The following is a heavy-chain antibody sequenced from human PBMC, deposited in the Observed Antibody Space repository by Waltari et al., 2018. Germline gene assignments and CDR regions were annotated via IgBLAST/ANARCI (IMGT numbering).Heavy chain of an antibody. CDR1: GGSISSTNYS. Sequence: QVQLQESGPGLVRPSQTLSLNCIVSGGSISSTNYSWRWIRQLAGMGLEWIGHVYTSGTTNYNPSFKSRVTISVDTSKNQFSLKLSSVTAADTAVYYCARDGAGTGDYYYYGMDVWGQGTTVTVSS. D-gene: IGHD1-1*01. CDR2: VYTSGTT. CDR3: ARDGAGTGDYYYYGMDV. J-gene: IGHJ6*02. V-gene: IGHV4-61*02.